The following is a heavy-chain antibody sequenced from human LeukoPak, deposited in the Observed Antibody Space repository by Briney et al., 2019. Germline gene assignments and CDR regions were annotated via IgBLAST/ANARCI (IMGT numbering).Heavy chain of an antibody. CDR3: ARGRITIFGEFIDY. D-gene: IGHD3-3*01. CDR1: GGSFSGYY. CDR2: INHSGST. Sequence: PSETLSLTCAVYGGSFSGYYWSWIRQPPGKGLEWIGEINHSGSTNYNPSLKSRVTISVDTSKNQFSLKLSSVTAADTAVYYCARGRITIFGEFIDYRGQGTLVTVSS. J-gene: IGHJ4*02. V-gene: IGHV4-34*01.